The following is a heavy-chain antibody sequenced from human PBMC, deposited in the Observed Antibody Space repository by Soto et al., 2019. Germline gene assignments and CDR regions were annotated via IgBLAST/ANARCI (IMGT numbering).Heavy chain of an antibody. CDR3: AGNIAAAGRRYYGMDV. CDR2: ISTTETT. Sequence: QVQLQESGPGLVKPSETLSLTCTVSGGSISSYYWSWIRQPAGKGLEWIGRISTTETTNYNPSLKSRVSMSLDTSKSHVSMKLSSVTAADAAVYYCAGNIAAAGRRYYGMDVWGQGTKVTVSS. V-gene: IGHV4-4*07. J-gene: IGHJ6*02. D-gene: IGHD6-13*01. CDR1: GGSISSYY.